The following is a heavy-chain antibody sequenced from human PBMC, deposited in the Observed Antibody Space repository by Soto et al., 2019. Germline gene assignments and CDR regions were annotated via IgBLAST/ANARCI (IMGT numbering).Heavy chain of an antibody. V-gene: IGHV3-74*01. J-gene: IGHJ4*02. CDR3: ARLTSGSGAV. Sequence: PGGSLRLSCAASGFTFSNYWLHWVRQTPGKGLVWVSRSNGDGSTKNYADSVRGRFTISRDNAKNMLYLQMNNLSPEDTAVYYCARLTSGSGAVWGQGTLVTVSS. D-gene: IGHD2-15*01. CDR2: SNGDGSTK. CDR1: GFTFSNYW.